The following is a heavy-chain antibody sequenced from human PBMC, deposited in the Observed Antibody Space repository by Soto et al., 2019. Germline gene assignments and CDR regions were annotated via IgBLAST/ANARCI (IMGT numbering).Heavy chain of an antibody. Sequence: SGGSLRLYCVASELIFNRFAMHWVRHAPGKGLEWVAFISFDGVNKYNADSVKGRFTISRDNSKNTLYLQMDSLRSEDTAVYYWTRDLFSCGDDGYEDSWG. CDR3: TRDLFSCGDDGYEDS. CDR2: ISFDGVNK. D-gene: IGHD2-21*02. J-gene: IGHJ5*01. V-gene: IGHV3-30-3*01. CDR1: ELIFNRFA.